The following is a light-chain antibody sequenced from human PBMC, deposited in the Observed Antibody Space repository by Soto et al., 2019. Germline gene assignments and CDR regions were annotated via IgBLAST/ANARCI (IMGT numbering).Light chain of an antibody. CDR1: QSISSNY. J-gene: IGKJ1*01. CDR3: QQYGSSPWT. V-gene: IGKV3-20*01. CDR2: AAS. Sequence: EIVLTQSPGTLSLSPGERATLSCRASQSISSNYLALAWYQQKPGQAPRLLIYAASGRATGIPDRFTASGSATDFTLTISRLEPEDFAVYYCQQYGSSPWTFGQGNKVEIK.